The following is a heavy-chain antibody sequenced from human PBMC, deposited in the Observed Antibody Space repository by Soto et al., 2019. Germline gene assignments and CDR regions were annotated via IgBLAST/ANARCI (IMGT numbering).Heavy chain of an antibody. J-gene: IGHJ4*02. CDR2: IYNGGST. CDR1: APLATRVGFH. V-gene: IGHV4-30-4*01. Sequence: SRSLTCTASAPLATRVGFHWAWLRGPPVNGLEWIGYIYNGGSTYYRPSLESRMHMSLDATRNHYSLGLTSVTAADTAVHFCARAPVGLETISYFDYWGQGKRVTVSS. CDR3: ARAPVGLETISYFDY. D-gene: IGHD1-1*01.